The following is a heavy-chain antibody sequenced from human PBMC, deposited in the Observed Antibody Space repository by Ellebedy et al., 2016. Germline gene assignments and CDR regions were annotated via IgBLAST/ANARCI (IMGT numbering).Heavy chain of an antibody. Sequence: SETLSLTCTVSGGSISSSSSYWGWIRQPPGKGLEWIGSIYYSGSTYYNPSLKSRVTISVDTSKNQFSLKLSSVTAADTAVYYCARHPARYCSGGSCYPWAGWGQGTLVTVSS. J-gene: IGHJ4*02. CDR2: IYYSGST. D-gene: IGHD2-15*01. CDR3: ARHPARYCSGGSCYPWAG. V-gene: IGHV4-39*01. CDR1: GGSISSSSSY.